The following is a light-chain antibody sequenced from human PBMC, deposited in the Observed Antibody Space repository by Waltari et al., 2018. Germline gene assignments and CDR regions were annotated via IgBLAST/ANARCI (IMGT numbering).Light chain of an antibody. V-gene: IGLV3-1*01. J-gene: IGLJ2*01. CDR1: KLGDKY. CDR3: QAWDSSSVV. Sequence: SYDLPQPPSMSVSPGQTASITCPGDKLGDKYACWYQQRPGKSPVLVIYRDYKRPSGIPERFSGSNSGNTATLTISGTQAMDEADYYCQAWDSSSVVFGGGTKLTVV. CDR2: RDY.